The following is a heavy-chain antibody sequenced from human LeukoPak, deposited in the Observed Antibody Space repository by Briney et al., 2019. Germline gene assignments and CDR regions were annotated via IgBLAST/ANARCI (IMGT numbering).Heavy chain of an antibody. V-gene: IGHV1-46*01. J-gene: IGHJ5*02. D-gene: IGHD5-12*01. CDR1: GYTFTRYY. CDR3: ARGGSGGKDWFDP. CDR2: ITPSGGST. Sequence: ASVKVSCKASGYTFTRYYMHWVRQAPGQGLEWMGIITPSGGSTSYAQKFRGRVTMTTDTSTSTVYMELSSLRSEDTAVYYCARGGSGGKDWFDPWGQGTLVTVSS.